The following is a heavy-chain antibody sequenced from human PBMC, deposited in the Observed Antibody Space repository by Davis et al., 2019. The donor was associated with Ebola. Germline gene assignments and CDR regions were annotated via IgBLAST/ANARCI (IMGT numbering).Heavy chain of an antibody. V-gene: IGHV3-33*01. D-gene: IGHD3-3*01. J-gene: IGHJ4*02. CDR2: IWYDGSNE. Sequence: GGSLRLSCAASGFTFSNFAMHWVRQAPGKGLEWVAVIWYDGSNEYYADSVKGRFTISRDNSKNTLYLQMNSLRAEDTAVYYCARLDTIFGVVDDYWGQGTLVTVSS. CDR1: GFTFSNFA. CDR3: ARLDTIFGVVDDY.